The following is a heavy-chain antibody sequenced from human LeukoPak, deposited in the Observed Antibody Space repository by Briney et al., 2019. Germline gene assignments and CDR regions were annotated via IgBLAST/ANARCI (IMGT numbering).Heavy chain of an antibody. CDR1: GFTFDDYG. CDR3: ARGTDAFDI. Sequence: GGSLRLSCAASGFTFDDYGMSWVRHAPGKGLEWASGINWNGGSTGYADSVKGRFTISRDNSKNTLYLQMNSLRAEDTAVYYCARGTDAFDIWGQGTMVTVSS. J-gene: IGHJ3*02. V-gene: IGHV3-20*04. CDR2: INWNGGST.